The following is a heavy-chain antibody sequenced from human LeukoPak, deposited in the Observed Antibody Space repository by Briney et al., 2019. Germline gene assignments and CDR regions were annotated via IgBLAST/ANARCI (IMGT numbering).Heavy chain of an antibody. J-gene: IGHJ3*02. CDR3: VRTDIVVVVAAPFDAFDI. V-gene: IGHV1-2*02. CDR2: INPNSGAT. D-gene: IGHD2-15*01. Sequence: GASVKVSCKASGYTFTGYYMHWVRQAPGQGLEWMGWINPNSGATKYAQKLQGRVTMTRDTSISTAYMELSRLRSDDTAVYYCVRTDIVVVVAAPFDAFDIWGQGTMVTVSS. CDR1: GYTFTGYY.